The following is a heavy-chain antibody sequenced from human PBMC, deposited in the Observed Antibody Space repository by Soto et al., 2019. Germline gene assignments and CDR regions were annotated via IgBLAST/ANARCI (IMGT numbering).Heavy chain of an antibody. CDR2: INGGNDKT. V-gene: IGHV1-3*01. CDR1: GYNFTMYA. J-gene: IGHJ4*02. D-gene: IGHD3-22*01. Sequence: ASVKVSCKASGYNFTMYAIYWVRQAPRQRLEWLGWINGGNDKTGYSQRFQGRLTITKKTSATTAFMELSSLRSEDTAVYYCARVGYFDSDGFPRPHDYWGQGTLVTVS. CDR3: ARVGYFDSDGFPRPHDY.